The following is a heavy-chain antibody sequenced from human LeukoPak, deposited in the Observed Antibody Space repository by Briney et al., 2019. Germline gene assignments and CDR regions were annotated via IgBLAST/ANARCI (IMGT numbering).Heavy chain of an antibody. D-gene: IGHD3-3*01. V-gene: IGHV1-46*01. Sequence: ASVKVSCKASGYTFTSYYMHWVRQAPGQGLEWMGIINPSGGSTSYAQKFQGRVTMTRDMSTSTVYLELSSLRSEDTAVYYCAXXXXXXFWSGFRAYYYMDVWGKGTTVTVSS. CDR1: GYTFTSYY. CDR3: AXXXXXXFWSGFRAYYYMDV. CDR2: INPSGGST. J-gene: IGHJ6*03.